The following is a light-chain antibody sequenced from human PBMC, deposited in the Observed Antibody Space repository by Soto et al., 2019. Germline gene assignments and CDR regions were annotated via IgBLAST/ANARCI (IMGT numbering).Light chain of an antibody. CDR1: QSVFSS. J-gene: IGKJ1*01. CDR3: QQYHNWPA. Sequence: EIVMTQSPATLSVSPGERATLSCRASQSVFSSLAWFQQRPGQAPRLLIYGSATRATGIPARFSGSGSGTEFTLIISSLQSEDSAVYYCQQYHNWPAFGQGTKVEIK. CDR2: GSA. V-gene: IGKV3-15*01.